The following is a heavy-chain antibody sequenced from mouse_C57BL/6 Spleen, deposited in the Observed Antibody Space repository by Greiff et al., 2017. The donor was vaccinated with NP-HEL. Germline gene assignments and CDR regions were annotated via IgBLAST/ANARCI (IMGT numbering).Heavy chain of an antibody. CDR3: ASGDYYGLSWFAY. V-gene: IGHV1-69*01. Sequence: QVQLQQPGAELVMPGASVKLSCKASGYTFTSYWMHWVKQRPGQGLEWIGEIDPSDSYTNYNQKFKGKSTLTVDKSSSTAYMQLSSLTSEDSAVYYCASGDYYGLSWFAYWGQGTLVTVAA. D-gene: IGHD1-2*01. CDR2: IDPSDSYT. J-gene: IGHJ3*01. CDR1: GYTFTSYW.